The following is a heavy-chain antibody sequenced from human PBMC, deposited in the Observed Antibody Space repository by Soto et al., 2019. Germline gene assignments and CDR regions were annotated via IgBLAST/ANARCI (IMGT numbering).Heavy chain of an antibody. J-gene: IGHJ5*02. CDR2: FGPEDGET. CDR3: ATEGRYCTNWVRANGRWFGP. V-gene: IGHV1-24*01. CDR1: AYALPELS. Sequence: VQGSFRVSAYALPELSMRWVRKAPEKGPEWMGGFGPEDGETICAQKFQGRVTMTEDTSTDTAYMELSSLRSGGTAVYYCATEGRYCTNWVRANGRWFGPSGQGTLVTVS. D-gene: IGHD2-8*01.